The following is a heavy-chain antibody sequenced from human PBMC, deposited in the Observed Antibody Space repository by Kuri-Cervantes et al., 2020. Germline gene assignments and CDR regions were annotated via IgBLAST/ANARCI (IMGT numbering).Heavy chain of an antibody. CDR2: IHSCGST. CDR3: AKVGGSRPKVIYYYYMDV. Sequence: GESLKISCAASGFIFDDYAMHWVRQVPGKGLEWVSVIHSCGSTYYADSVKGRFTISRDNSKNTLYQQMNSLRAEDTAVYYCAKVGGSRPKVIYYYYMDVWGKGTTVTVSS. CDR1: GFIFDDYA. V-gene: IGHV3-NL1*01. D-gene: IGHD2-21*01. J-gene: IGHJ6*03.